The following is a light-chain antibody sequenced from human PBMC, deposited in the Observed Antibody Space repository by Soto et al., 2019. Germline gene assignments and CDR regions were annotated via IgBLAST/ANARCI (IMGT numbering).Light chain of an antibody. CDR2: EVS. Sequence: QSALTQPASVSGSPGQSITISCTGTSSDVGGYNYVSWYQQHPGKAPKLMIYEVSNRPSGVSNRFSGSKSGNTASLTISGLQAEDEADYYCSSITSSSTPYVFGTGTKLTVL. J-gene: IGLJ1*01. CDR1: SSDVGGYNY. CDR3: SSITSSSTPYV. V-gene: IGLV2-14*01.